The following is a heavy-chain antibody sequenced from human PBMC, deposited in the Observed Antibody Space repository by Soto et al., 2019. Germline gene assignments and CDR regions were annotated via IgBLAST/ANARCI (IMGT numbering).Heavy chain of an antibody. Sequence: GGSLRLSCAASGFTFSSYGMHWVRQAPGKGLGWVAVIWYDGSNKYYADSVKGRFTISRDNSKNTLYLQINSLRAEDTAVYYCARGPLRYYYYGMYVWGQGTTVTVSS. CDR1: GFTFSSYG. CDR2: IWYDGSNK. CDR3: ARGPLRYYYYGMYV. J-gene: IGHJ6*02. V-gene: IGHV3-33*01.